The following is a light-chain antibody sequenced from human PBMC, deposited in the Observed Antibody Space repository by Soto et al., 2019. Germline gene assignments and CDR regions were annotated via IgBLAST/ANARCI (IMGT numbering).Light chain of an antibody. CDR2: KTS. Sequence: QMTQSPSTLSASVGDTVTITCRASQSISTWLAWYQQKPGKAPKLLIYKTSTLESGVPSRFSGSGSGTEFTLTISSLQPDDFATYYCQQYNTYSTFGQGTKVEIK. V-gene: IGKV1-5*03. J-gene: IGKJ1*01. CDR3: QQYNTYST. CDR1: QSISTW.